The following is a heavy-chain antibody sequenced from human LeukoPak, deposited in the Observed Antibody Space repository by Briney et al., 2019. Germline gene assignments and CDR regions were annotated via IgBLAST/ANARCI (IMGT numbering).Heavy chain of an antibody. V-gene: IGHV4-59*01. CDR3: ARDRSGYSYGYFDY. CDR2: IHYSGNT. D-gene: IGHD5-18*01. J-gene: IGHJ4*02. CDR1: GASISGYY. Sequence: PSETLSLTCTVPGASISGYYWSWIRQPPGKGLEWIGYIHYSGNTNYNPSLKSRVTISVDTSKDQLSLKLSSVTAADTAVYSCARDRSGYSYGYFDYWGQGTLVTVSS.